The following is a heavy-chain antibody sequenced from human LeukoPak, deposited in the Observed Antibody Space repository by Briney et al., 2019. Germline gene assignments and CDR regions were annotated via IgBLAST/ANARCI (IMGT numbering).Heavy chain of an antibody. CDR2: ISGSGGST. V-gene: IGHV3-23*01. CDR3: AKRHFDWSEYYFDY. CDR1: GFTFSSYG. D-gene: IGHD3-9*01. J-gene: IGHJ4*02. Sequence: PGASLRLSCAASGFTFSSYGMSWVRQAPGQGLEWVSAISGSGGSTYYADSVKGRFTISRDNSKNTLYLQMNSLRAEDTAVYYCAKRHFDWSEYYFDYWGQGTLVTVSS.